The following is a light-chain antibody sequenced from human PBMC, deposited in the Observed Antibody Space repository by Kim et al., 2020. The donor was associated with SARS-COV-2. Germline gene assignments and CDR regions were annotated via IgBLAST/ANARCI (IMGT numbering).Light chain of an antibody. CDR1: SLRSYY. CDR2: GKN. J-gene: IGLJ3*02. V-gene: IGLV3-19*01. CDR3: NSRDSSGNHWV. Sequence: ALGQTVRITCQGASLRSYYASWYQKKPGQAPVLVIYGKNNRPSGIPDRFSGSSAGNAASLTITGAQAEDEADYYCNSRDSSGNHWVFGGGTQLTVL.